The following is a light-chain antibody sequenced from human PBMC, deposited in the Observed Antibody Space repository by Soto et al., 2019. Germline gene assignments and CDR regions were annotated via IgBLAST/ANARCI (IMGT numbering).Light chain of an antibody. CDR2: DTS. J-gene: IGLJ3*02. Sequence: QAVVTQEPSVTVSPGGTVTLTCGSSTGAVTSGHYPYRFQQKPGQAPRTLIYDTSNKHSWTPARFSGSLLGGKAALTLSGAQPEDESEYYCLLSYGGVQRVFGGGTQLTVL. CDR3: LLSYGGVQRV. V-gene: IGLV7-46*01. CDR1: TGAVTSGHY.